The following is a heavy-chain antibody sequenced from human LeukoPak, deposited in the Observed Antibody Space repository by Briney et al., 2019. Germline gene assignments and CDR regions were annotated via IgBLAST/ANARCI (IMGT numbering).Heavy chain of an antibody. Sequence: SVKVSCKASGGTFSSYAISWVRQAPGQGLEWMGRIIPILGIANYAQKFQGRVTITADKSTSTAYMELSSLRSEDTAVYYCAREPLDIVVVVAATHPTDAFDIWGQGTMVTVSS. J-gene: IGHJ3*02. CDR2: IIPILGIA. V-gene: IGHV1-69*04. CDR1: GGTFSSYA. D-gene: IGHD2-15*01. CDR3: AREPLDIVVVVAATHPTDAFDI.